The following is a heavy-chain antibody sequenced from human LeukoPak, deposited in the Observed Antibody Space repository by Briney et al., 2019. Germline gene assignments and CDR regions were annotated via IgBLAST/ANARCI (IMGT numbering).Heavy chain of an antibody. Sequence: GGSLRLSCAASGFTFSSYEMNWVRQAPGKGLEWVSYISSSGSTIYYADSVKGRLTISRDNAKNSLYLQMNSLRAEDTAVYYCARLRNDYGDYVLDYWGQGTLVTVSS. CDR2: ISSSGSTI. CDR1: GFTFSSYE. CDR3: ARLRNDYGDYVLDY. D-gene: IGHD4-17*01. V-gene: IGHV3-48*03. J-gene: IGHJ4*02.